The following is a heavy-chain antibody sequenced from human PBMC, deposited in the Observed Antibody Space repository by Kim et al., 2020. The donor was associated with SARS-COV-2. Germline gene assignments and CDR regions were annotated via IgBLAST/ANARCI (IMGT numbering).Heavy chain of an antibody. Sequence: SETLSLTCTVSGGSISSYYWSWIRQPPGKGLEWIGYIYYSGSTNYNSSLKSRVTISVDTSKNQFSLKLSSVTAADTAVYYCATGNDFWSGYTFDYWGQGT. CDR2: IYYSGST. V-gene: IGHV4-59*01. J-gene: IGHJ4*02. CDR1: GGSISSYY. D-gene: IGHD3-3*01. CDR3: ATGNDFWSGYTFDY.